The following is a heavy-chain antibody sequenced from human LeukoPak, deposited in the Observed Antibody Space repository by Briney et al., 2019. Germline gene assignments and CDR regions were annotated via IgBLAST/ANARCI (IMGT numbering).Heavy chain of an antibody. CDR1: GGSINSGY. J-gene: IGHJ4*02. D-gene: IGHD6-6*01. V-gene: IGHV4-59*01. CDR2: LYPSGST. Sequence: SETLSLTCSVSGGSINSGYWSWIRQPPGKGLEWIGLLYPSGSTNYNPSLKSRVTISVDTSTTQFSLKLSSMTAADTAVYYCAGGHYPLEYWGQGTLVTVSS. CDR3: AGGHYPLEY.